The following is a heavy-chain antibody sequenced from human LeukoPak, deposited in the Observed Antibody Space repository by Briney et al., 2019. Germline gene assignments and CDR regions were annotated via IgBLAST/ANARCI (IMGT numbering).Heavy chain of an antibody. Sequence: SETLSLTCTVSGGSISSSSYYWGWIRQPPGRGLEWIGSIYYSGSTYYNPSLKSRVTISGNTSKNQFSRKLSSVTAAHTAVYYCARINYYDSSGYYYVPFDYWGQGTLVTVSS. V-gene: IGHV4-39*01. CDR1: GGSISSSSYY. J-gene: IGHJ4*02. CDR3: ARINYYDSSGYYYVPFDY. CDR2: IYYSGST. D-gene: IGHD3-22*01.